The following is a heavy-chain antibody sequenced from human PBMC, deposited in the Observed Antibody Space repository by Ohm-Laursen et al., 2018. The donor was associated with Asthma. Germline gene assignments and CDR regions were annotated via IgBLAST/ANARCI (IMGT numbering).Heavy chain of an antibody. V-gene: IGHV3-21*01. J-gene: IGHJ1*01. CDR2: ISTASSFI. D-gene: IGHD1-26*01. CDR3: ARIGPEWELPGREYSLHH. Sequence: SLRLSCAAFGYTFSRYSIHWVRQIPGKGLEWVASISTASSFIYYADSVRGRFTTSRDNARNSVYLKMNSLRAEDTALYYCARIGPEWELPGREYSLHHWGEGTLVTVSS. CDR1: GYTFSRYS.